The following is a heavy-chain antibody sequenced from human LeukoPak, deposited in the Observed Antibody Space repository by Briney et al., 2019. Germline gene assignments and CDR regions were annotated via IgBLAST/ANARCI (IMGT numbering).Heavy chain of an antibody. CDR2: IRSTGEYI. CDR1: GDGFTRHT. Sequence: GGSLRLSCAGAGDGFTRHTMNWVRRAPGKGLEWISYIRSTGEYIYYADSVKGRFTISRDNARTSVYPQMNSLRVEDTAIYYCAREYDSRARFDSWGQGTLVTVSS. D-gene: IGHD6-13*01. CDR3: AREYDSRARFDS. V-gene: IGHV3-21*05. J-gene: IGHJ4*02.